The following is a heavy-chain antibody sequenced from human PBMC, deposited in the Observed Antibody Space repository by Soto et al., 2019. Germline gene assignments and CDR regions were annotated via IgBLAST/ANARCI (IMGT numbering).Heavy chain of an antibody. CDR2: IIPIFGTA. D-gene: IGHD3-22*01. Sequence: SGKVSFKASCGTFTRYAISWGRQAPVQGLEWMGGIIPIFGTANYAQKFQGRVTITADESTSTAYMELRSLRSEDTAVYYCARDYYYDSSGKYYGMDVWGQGTKVTVCS. J-gene: IGHJ6*02. CDR1: CGTFTRYA. CDR3: ARDYYYDSSGKYYGMDV. V-gene: IGHV1-69*13.